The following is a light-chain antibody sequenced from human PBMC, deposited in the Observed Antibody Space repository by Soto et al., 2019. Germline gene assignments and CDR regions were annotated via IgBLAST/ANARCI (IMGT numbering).Light chain of an antibody. V-gene: IGKV1-12*01. Sequence: DIQMTQSPSVLSESMGDRYTMTCLSSQAVSTWLAWYQQKPGDAPKLLIYAASTLQSGVPSRFSGSGSGTDFTLTIRSLQPEDFATYYCQQANSFPRTFGGGTKVDI. CDR3: QQANSFPRT. CDR2: AAS. CDR1: QAVSTW. J-gene: IGKJ4*01.